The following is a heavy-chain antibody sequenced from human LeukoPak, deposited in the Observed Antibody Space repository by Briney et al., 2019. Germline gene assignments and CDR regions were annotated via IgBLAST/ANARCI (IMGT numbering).Heavy chain of an antibody. CDR1: GYPFRSYG. CDR3: ARDGTYGYNYFDY. V-gene: IGHV1-18*01. Sequence: GASVKVSCKASGYPFRSYGISWVRQAPGQGLEWMGWISPFNGNIQYAPKIQDRVTMTTDTSTSTAYMELRSLTSDDTAVYYCARDGTYGYNYFDYWGQGTLVTVSS. D-gene: IGHD5-18*01. CDR2: ISPFNGNI. J-gene: IGHJ4*02.